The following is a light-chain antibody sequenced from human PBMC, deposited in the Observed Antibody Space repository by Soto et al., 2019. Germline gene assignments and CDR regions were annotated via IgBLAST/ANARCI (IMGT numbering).Light chain of an antibody. Sequence: QSVLAQPGSVSGSPGQSITLSCTGTSRDVGTYDYVSWHQQHPGKALNLIIYEVTNRPSGVSNRFSGSKSGNTAYLTISGLQADDEADYYCSSYTASATLVFGGGTKVTVL. V-gene: IGLV2-14*01. J-gene: IGLJ3*02. CDR2: EVT. CDR3: SSYTASATLV. CDR1: SRDVGTYDY.